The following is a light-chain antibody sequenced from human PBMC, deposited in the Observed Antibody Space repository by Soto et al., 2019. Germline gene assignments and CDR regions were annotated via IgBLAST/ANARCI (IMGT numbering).Light chain of an antibody. J-gene: IGKJ1*01. CDR2: AAS. Sequence: DIQMTQSPSSLSASVVDRFTITFLASQSISSYLNWYQQKPGKAPKLLIYAASSLQSGVPSRFSGSGSGTDFTLTISSLQPEDFATYYCQQSYSTLWTFGQGTKV. CDR1: QSISSY. CDR3: QQSYSTLWT. V-gene: IGKV1-39*01.